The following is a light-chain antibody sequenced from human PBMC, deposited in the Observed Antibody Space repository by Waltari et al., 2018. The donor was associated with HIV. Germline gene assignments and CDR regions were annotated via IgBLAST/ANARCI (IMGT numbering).Light chain of an antibody. CDR1: SSNLAAGYD. V-gene: IGLV1-40*01. CDR2: SND. Sequence: QSVLTQPPSVSGAPGQRVAISCTGSSSNLAAGYDVHWYQVLPGTVPKLLIFSNDTRPAGVPDRFPPSKSPTSSALASTGLQPEDEADYDCQSYDSGLSATVFGGGTRLTVL. CDR3: QSYDSGLSATV. J-gene: IGLJ3*02.